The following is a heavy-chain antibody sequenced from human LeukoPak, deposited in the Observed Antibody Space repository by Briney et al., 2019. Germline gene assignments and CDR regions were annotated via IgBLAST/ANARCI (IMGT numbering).Heavy chain of an antibody. CDR3: ARRAGGYSHPYDY. V-gene: IGHV1-69*06. D-gene: IGHD4-23*01. Sequence: ASVKVSCKASGGTFSSYAISWVRQAPGQGLEWMGGIIPIFGTANYAQKFQGRVTITADKSTSTAYMELSSLRSEDTAVYYCARRAGGYSHPYDYWGRGVLVTVSS. CDR1: GGTFSSYA. CDR2: IIPIFGTA. J-gene: IGHJ4*02.